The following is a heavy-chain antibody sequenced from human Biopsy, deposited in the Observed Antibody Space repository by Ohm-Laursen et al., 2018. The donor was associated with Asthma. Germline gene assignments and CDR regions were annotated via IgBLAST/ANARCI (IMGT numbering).Heavy chain of an antibody. CDR1: GAYIGSRDHH. J-gene: IGHJ4*02. CDR2: IYYSGST. Sequence: SQTLSLTCTVGGAYIGSRDHHWSWIRQHPGKGLEWIGFIYYSGSTYYNPSLKSRVSISIDTSKNQFSLKLSSVTAADTAVYYCARAQDYYDSRGYYRSFDYWGQGTLVTVSS. V-gene: IGHV4-31*03. D-gene: IGHD3-22*01. CDR3: ARAQDYYDSRGYYRSFDY.